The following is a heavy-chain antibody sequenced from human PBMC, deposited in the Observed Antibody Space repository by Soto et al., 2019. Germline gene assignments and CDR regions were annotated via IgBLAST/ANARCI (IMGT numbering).Heavy chain of an antibody. Sequence: EVQLLESGGGLVQPGGSLRLSCAASGFTFNNYAMTWVRQAPGKGLEWVSAISGGGDTTSYADSVKGRFTVSRDGSKNTPYLQMSSLRAEDTALDYCAKGRGGSGSLTPRVDVWGQGTLVTVSP. CDR2: ISGGGDTT. CDR3: AKGRGGSGSLTPRVDV. J-gene: IGHJ4*02. D-gene: IGHD3-10*01. CDR1: GFTFNNYA. V-gene: IGHV3-23*01.